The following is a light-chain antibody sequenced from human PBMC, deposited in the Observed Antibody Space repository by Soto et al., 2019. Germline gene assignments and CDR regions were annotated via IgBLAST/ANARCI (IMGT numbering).Light chain of an antibody. CDR3: SSHTSNSTPDV. CDR1: SSDVGGYDY. V-gene: IGLV2-14*01. CDR2: DVS. Sequence: QSALTQPASVSGSPGQSITISCTGTSSDVGGYDYVSWYQQRPGKAPKLMIYDVSNRPSGVSDRFSGSKSGNTASLTISGLQAEDEADYYCSSHTSNSTPDVFGTGIKLTVL. J-gene: IGLJ1*01.